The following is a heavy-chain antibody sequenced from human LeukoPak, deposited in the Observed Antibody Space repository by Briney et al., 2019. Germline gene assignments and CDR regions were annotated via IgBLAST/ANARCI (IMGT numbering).Heavy chain of an antibody. V-gene: IGHV3-48*02. CDR3: ASSGSYRFDY. CDR2: ITAGGTAM. Sequence: GGSLRLSCAASGFTFSSYSMNWVRQAPGKGLEWVSHITAGGTAMFYADSVKGRFTISRDNAKNSLYLQMNSLRDEDTAVYYCASSGSYRFDYWGQGTLVTVSS. CDR1: GFTFSSYS. D-gene: IGHD1-26*01. J-gene: IGHJ4*02.